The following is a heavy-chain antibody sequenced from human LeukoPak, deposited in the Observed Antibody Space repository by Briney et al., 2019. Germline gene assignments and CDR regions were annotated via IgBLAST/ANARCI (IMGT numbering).Heavy chain of an antibody. Sequence: GGSLRLSCAASQFTFDDYAMHWVRQAPGKGLEWVSGISWNSGSIGYVDSVKGRFTISRDNAKNSLYLQMNSLRAEDTALYYCAKDRGYSYGHDAFDIWGQGTMVTVSS. V-gene: IGHV3-9*01. CDR3: AKDRGYSYGHDAFDI. J-gene: IGHJ3*02. CDR1: QFTFDDYA. D-gene: IGHD5-18*01. CDR2: ISWNSGSI.